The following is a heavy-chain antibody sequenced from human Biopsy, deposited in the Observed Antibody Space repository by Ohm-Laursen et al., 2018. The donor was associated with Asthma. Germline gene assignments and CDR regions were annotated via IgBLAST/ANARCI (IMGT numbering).Heavy chain of an antibody. D-gene: IGHD2-2*01. CDR1: GGTFNTYV. V-gene: IGHV1-69*13. CDR2: INSVFGTT. Sequence: SVTVSCKSLGGTFNTYVIGWGRQAPGKGLEWMGGINSVFGTTTYPQEFQDRVTITADDSTSTVYMELSSLRSEDTAVYYCARKAGSCISRTCYSLDFWGQGTLVTVSS. CDR3: ARKAGSCISRTCYSLDF. J-gene: IGHJ4*02.